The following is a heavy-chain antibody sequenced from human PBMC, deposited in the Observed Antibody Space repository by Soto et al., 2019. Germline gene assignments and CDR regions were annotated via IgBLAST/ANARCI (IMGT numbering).Heavy chain of an antibody. CDR2: INPSGGST. V-gene: IGHV1-46*01. CDR3: ARAITVTPNWFDP. CDR1: GYTFTSYY. D-gene: IGHD4-4*01. Sequence: ASVKVSCKASGYTFTSYYMHWVRQAPGQGLEWMGIINPSGGSTSYAQKFQGRVTITADESTSTAYMELSSLRSEDTAVYYCARAITVTPNWFDPWGQGTLVTVSS. J-gene: IGHJ5*02.